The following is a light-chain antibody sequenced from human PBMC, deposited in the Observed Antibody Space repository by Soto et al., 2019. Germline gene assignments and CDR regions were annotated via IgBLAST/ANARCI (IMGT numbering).Light chain of an antibody. CDR1: QSVSSY. V-gene: IGKV3-11*01. CDR3: QQRSNWPT. CDR2: DAS. Sequence: EIVLTQSPATLSLSPGERATLSCRASQSVSSYLAWYQQKPGQAPRLLIYDASNRATGIPARFSGSGYGTDFTLTISSLEPEDFAVYYCQQRSNWPTCSGGTKGEIK. J-gene: IGKJ4*01.